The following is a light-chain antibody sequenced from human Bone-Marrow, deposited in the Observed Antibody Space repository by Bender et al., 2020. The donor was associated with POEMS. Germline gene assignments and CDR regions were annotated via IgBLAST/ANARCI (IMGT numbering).Light chain of an antibody. CDR1: SSAFGNYNL. J-gene: IGLJ1*01. V-gene: IGLV2-23*01. Sequence: QSALTQPASVSGSPGQSITISCTGTSSAFGNYNLVSWYQHHPGKAPQLMIYEATKRPSGVSNRFSGSKSGNTASLTISGLQIEDEADYYCCSYAGSNNYVFGTGTKVTVL. CDR2: EAT. CDR3: CSYAGSNNYV.